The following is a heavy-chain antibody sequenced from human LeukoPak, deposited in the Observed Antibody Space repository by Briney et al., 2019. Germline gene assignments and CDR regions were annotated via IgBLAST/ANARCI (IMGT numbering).Heavy chain of an antibody. Sequence: GGSLRLSCAASGFTISSSAMSWVRQAPGKGLEWVSAFSGSGSSTYYADSVKGRFTISRGNSKNTLYLQMNSLRAEDTAVYYCAKGMVRGDLEYWGQGTLVTVSS. D-gene: IGHD3-10*01. J-gene: IGHJ4*02. CDR2: FSGSGSST. CDR3: AKGMVRGDLEY. CDR1: GFTISSSA. V-gene: IGHV3-23*01.